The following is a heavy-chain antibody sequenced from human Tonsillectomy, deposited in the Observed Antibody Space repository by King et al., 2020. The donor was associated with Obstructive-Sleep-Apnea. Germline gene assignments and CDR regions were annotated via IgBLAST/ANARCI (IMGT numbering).Heavy chain of an antibody. D-gene: IGHD2-8*02. CDR3: ARMRVQNGLVGMDV. V-gene: IGHV2-70*11. CDR2: IDWDDDK. J-gene: IGHJ6*02. CDR1: GFSLSTSGMC. Sequence: TLKESGPALVKPTQTLTLTCTFSGFSLSTSGMCVSWIRQPPGKALEWLARIDWDDDKYYSTSLRTRLTISKDTSKNQEVLTMTNMDPVDTATYYCARMRVQNGLVGMDVWGQGTTVTVSS.